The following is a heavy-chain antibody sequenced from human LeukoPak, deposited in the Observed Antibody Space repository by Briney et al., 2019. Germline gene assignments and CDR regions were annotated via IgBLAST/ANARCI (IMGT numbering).Heavy chain of an antibody. D-gene: IGHD6-13*01. CDR3: AKVSYSSSWYYFDY. V-gene: IGHV3-30*18. J-gene: IGHJ4*02. CDR1: GFTFSSYG. Sequence: PGGSLRLSCAASGFTFSSYGMHWVRQAPGKGLEWVAVISYDGSNKYYADSVKGRFTISRDNSKKTLYLQMNSLRAEDTAIYYCAKVSYSSSWYYFDYWGQGTLVTVSS. CDR2: ISYDGSNK.